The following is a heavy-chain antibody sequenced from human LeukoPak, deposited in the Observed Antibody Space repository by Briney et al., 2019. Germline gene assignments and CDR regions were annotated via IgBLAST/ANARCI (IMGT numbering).Heavy chain of an antibody. J-gene: IGHJ4*02. CDR3: ARGAMVRGFGYFDY. CDR1: GGSISSYY. V-gene: IGHV4-59*01. Sequence: SETLSLTCTVSGGSISSYYWSWIRQPPGKGLEWIGYIYYSGSTNYNPSLKSRVTISVDTSKNQFSLKLSSVTAADTAVYYCARGAMVRGFGYFDYWGQGTLVTVSS. CDR2: IYYSGST. D-gene: IGHD3-10*01.